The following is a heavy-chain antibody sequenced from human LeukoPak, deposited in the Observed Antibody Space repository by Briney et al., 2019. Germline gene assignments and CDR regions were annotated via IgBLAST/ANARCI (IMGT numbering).Heavy chain of an antibody. D-gene: IGHD3-22*01. J-gene: IGHJ4*02. V-gene: IGHV3-74*01. CDR3: ARDPHYFDTSGSDYFDY. Sequence: GGSLRLSCAASGFTFSNYWMHWVRQAPGKWLVWVSRIKTDGSSTSYADSVKGRFTISRDNAKNTVYLQMNSLRAEDTAVYYCARDPHYFDTSGSDYFDYWGQGTLVTVSS. CDR1: GFTFSNYW. CDR2: IKTDGSST.